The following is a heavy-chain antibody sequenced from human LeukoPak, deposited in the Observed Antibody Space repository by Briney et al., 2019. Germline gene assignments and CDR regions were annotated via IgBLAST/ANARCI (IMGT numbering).Heavy chain of an antibody. CDR3: AKDPYQTYRETGSARPDH. V-gene: IGHV3-23*01. CDR1: GFTFSSYA. CDR2: ISGSGDYT. J-gene: IGHJ4*02. Sequence: AGGSLRLSCAASGFTFSSYAMHWVRQAPGKGLEWVSSISGSGDYTNYADSVEGRFTISRDNSKNTLYLQMYSLRAEDTAVYYCAKDPYQTYRETGSARPDHWGQGTLVTVSS. D-gene: IGHD3-10*01.